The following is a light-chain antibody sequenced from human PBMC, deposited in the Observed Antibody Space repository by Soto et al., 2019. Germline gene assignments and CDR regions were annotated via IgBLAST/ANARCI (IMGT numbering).Light chain of an antibody. Sequence: EIVMTQSPATLSVSLGEGVTLSCRASQSIRGDLAWYQQKPGQTPRLLIYGASTRATGVPARFSGSGSGTEFTLTLSSLQSEDSAIYYCQQFNNWPLTFGGGTKVEIK. CDR1: QSIRGD. J-gene: IGKJ4*01. V-gene: IGKV3-15*01. CDR3: QQFNNWPLT. CDR2: GAS.